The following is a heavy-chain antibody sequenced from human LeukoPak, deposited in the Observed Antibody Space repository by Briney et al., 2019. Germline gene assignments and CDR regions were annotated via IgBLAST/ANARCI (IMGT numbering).Heavy chain of an antibody. D-gene: IGHD5-12*01. CDR3: ARHRYSGSDTQGFDY. J-gene: IGHJ4*02. CDR1: GYIFTNYW. V-gene: IGHV5-51*01. CDR2: VYPTNSET. Sequence: GESLKISCQGSGYIFTNYWIAWVRQMPGKGLEWMGIVYPTNSETRYSPSFQGQVTISADKSSSTGYLQWSSLKASDTAMYYCARHRYSGSDTQGFDYWGQGTLVTASS.